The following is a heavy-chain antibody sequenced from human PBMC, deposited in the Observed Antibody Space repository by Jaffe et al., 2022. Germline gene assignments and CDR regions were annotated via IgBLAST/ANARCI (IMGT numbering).Heavy chain of an antibody. CDR3: ARDGSPYYYGSGSYGDY. Sequence: EVQLVESGGGLVKPGGSLRLSCAASGFTFSSYSMNWVRQAPGKGLEWVSSISSSSSYIYYADSVKGRFTISRDNAKNSLYLQMNSLRAEDTAVYYCARDGSPYYYGSGSYGDYWGQGTLVTVSS. J-gene: IGHJ4*02. V-gene: IGHV3-21*01. CDR2: ISSSSSYI. CDR1: GFTFSSYS. D-gene: IGHD3-10*01.